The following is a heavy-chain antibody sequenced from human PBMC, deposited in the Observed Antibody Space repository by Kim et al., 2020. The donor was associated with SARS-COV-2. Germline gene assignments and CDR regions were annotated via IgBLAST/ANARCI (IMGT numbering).Heavy chain of an antibody. CDR3: ARGEWQLALSVWFGERPTPVRNYYYGMDV. Sequence: ASVKVSCKASGYTFTSYDINWVRQATGQGLEWMGWMNPNSGNTGYAQKFQGRVTMTRNTSISTAYMELSSLRSEDTAVYYCARGEWQLALSVWFGERPTPVRNYYYGMDVWGQGTTVTVSS. CDR2: MNPNSGNT. V-gene: IGHV1-8*01. CDR1: GYTFTSYD. D-gene: IGHD3-10*01. J-gene: IGHJ6*02.